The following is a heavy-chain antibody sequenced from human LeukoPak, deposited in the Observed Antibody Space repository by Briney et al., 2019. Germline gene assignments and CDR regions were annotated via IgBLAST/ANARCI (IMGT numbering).Heavy chain of an antibody. CDR1: GYTFTGYY. Sequence: ASVKVSCKASGYTFTGYYMHWVRQAPGQGLEWMGWINPNSGGTNYAQKFQGRVTMTRDTSISTAYMELSRLRSDDTAVYYCARTVPHPSRYYYYYGMDVWGQGTTVTVPS. V-gene: IGHV1-2*02. D-gene: IGHD1-1*01. J-gene: IGHJ6*02. CDR2: INPNSGGT. CDR3: ARTVPHPSRYYYYYGMDV.